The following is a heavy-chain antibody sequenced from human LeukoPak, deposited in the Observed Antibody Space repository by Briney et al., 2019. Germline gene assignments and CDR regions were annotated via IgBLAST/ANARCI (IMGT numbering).Heavy chain of an antibody. CDR2: IYISGST. CDR1: GGSISSYY. J-gene: IGHJ4*02. Sequence: PSETLSLTCTVSGGSISSYYWSWIRQPAGKGLEWIGRIYISGSTNYNPSLKSRVTMSVDTSKNQFSLKLSSVTAADTAVYYCARDRKAGAAAGTFDYWGQGTLVTVSS. D-gene: IGHD6-13*01. V-gene: IGHV4-4*07. CDR3: ARDRKAGAAAGTFDY.